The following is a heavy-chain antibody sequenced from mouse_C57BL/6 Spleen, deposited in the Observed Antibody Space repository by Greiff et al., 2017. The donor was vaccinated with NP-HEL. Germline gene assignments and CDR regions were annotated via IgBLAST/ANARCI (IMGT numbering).Heavy chain of an antibody. V-gene: IGHV1-50*01. D-gene: IGHD2-12*01. J-gene: IGHJ2*01. CDR1: GYTFTSYW. CDR3: ARRYDVGY. CDR2: IDPSDSHT. Sequence: VKLQQPGAELVKPGASVKLSCKASGYTFTSYWMQWVKQRPGQGLEWIGEIDPSDSHTNYNQKFKGKATLTVDTSSSTAYMQLSSLTSEDSAVYYCARRYDVGYWGQGTTLTVSS.